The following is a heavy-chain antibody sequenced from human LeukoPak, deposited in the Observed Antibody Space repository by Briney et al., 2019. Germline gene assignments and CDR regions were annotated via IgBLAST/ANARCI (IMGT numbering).Heavy chain of an antibody. V-gene: IGHV4-59*01. J-gene: IGHJ4*02. D-gene: IGHD6-13*01. CDR2: IYYSGST. Sequence: SETLSLTCTVSGGSISSYYWSWIRQPPGKGLEWIGYIYYSGSTNYNPSLKSRVTISVDTSKNQFSLKLSSVTAADTAVYYCARENLAAAGMSDYWGQGTLVTVSS. CDR3: ARENLAAAGMSDY. CDR1: GGSISSYY.